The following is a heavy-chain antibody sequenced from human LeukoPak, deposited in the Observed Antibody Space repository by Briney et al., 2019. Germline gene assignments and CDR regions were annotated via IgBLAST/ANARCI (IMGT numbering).Heavy chain of an antibody. CDR1: GGSVSSGSYY. D-gene: IGHD6-6*01. CDR3: ARDPQLGPFDY. Sequence: PSETLSLTCTVSGGSVSSGSYYWSWIRQPPGKGLEWIGYIYYSGSTNYNPSLKSRVTISVDTSKNQFSLKLSSVTAADTAVYYCARDPQLGPFDYWGQGTLVTVSS. J-gene: IGHJ4*02. CDR2: IYYSGST. V-gene: IGHV4-61*01.